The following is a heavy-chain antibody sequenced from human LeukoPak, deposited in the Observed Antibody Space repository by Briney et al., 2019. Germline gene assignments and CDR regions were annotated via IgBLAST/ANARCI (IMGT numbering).Heavy chain of an antibody. J-gene: IGHJ4*02. CDR1: GDSISSHF. V-gene: IGHV4-59*11. CDR2: IYYGGST. Sequence: SETLSLTCTVSGDSISSHFWSWIRQPLGRGREWIGHIYYGGSTNYNPSLKRRVTITVDTSKSQCSLKLSSVTAADTVVYYCARGSGMVDYWGQGTPVTVSS. D-gene: IGHD2-15*01. CDR3: ARGSGMVDY.